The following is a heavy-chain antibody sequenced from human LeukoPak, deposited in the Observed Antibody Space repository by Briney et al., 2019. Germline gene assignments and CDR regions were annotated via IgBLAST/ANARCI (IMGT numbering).Heavy chain of an antibody. D-gene: IGHD3-3*01. Sequence: GGSLRLSCAASGFAFSSYAMSWVRQAPGKGLEWVSAISGSGGSTYYADSVKGRFTISRDNSKNTLYLQMNSLRAEDTAVYYCAKVERFLETNFDYWGQGTLVTVSS. CDR3: AKVERFLETNFDY. CDR1: GFAFSSYA. CDR2: ISGSGGST. J-gene: IGHJ4*02. V-gene: IGHV3-23*01.